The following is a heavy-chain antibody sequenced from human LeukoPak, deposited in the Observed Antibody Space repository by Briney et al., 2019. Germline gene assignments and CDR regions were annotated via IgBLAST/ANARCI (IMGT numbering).Heavy chain of an antibody. Sequence: PGGSLRLSCAASGFTFSSYWMSWVRQAPGKGLEWVANIKQDGSEKYYVDSVKGRFTISRDNAKNSLYLQMNSLRAEDTAVYYCAKDGPLRYFDWEDYYYYYMDVWGKGTTVTISS. CDR1: GFTFSSYW. CDR3: AKDGPLRYFDWEDYYYYYMDV. D-gene: IGHD3-9*01. J-gene: IGHJ6*03. V-gene: IGHV3-7*01. CDR2: IKQDGSEK.